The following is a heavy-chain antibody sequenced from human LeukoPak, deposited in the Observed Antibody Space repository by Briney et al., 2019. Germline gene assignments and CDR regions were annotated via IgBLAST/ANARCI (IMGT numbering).Heavy chain of an antibody. D-gene: IGHD5-18*01. CDR2: ISAYNGNT. V-gene: IGHV1-18*01. CDR3: ARGSLSGYSYGDAFDI. J-gene: IGHJ3*02. Sequence: GASVKVSCKASGYTFTSYGISWVRQAPGQGLEWMGWISAYNGNTNYAQKLQGRVTITRNTSISTAYMELSSLRSEDTAVYYCARGSLSGYSYGDAFDIWGQGTMVTVSS. CDR1: GYTFTSYG.